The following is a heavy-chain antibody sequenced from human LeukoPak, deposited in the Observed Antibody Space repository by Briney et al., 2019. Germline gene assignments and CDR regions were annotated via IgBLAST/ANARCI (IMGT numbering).Heavy chain of an antibody. D-gene: IGHD6-19*01. CDR3: ARVSSGYDY. V-gene: IGHV3-64*01. J-gene: IGHJ4*02. Sequence: GGSLRLSCAASGFTFSSYAMHWVRQAPGKGLEYVSAISSNGGSTYYANSVKGRFTISRDNSKNTLYLQMGSLRAEDMAVYYCARVSSGYDYWGQGTLVTVSS. CDR1: GFTFSSYA. CDR2: ISSNGGST.